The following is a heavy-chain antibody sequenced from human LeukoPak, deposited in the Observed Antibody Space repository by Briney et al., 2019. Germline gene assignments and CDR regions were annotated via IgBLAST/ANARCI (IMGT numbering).Heavy chain of an antibody. Sequence: SVKVSCKASGGTFSSYAISWVRQAPGQGLEWMGGIIPIFGTANYAQKFQGRVTITADESTSTAYMELSSLRSEDTAVYYCARGIPSSGSYQTTGPPLFDYWGQGTLVTVSS. CDR1: GGTFSSYA. CDR2: IIPIFGTA. J-gene: IGHJ4*02. V-gene: IGHV1-69*01. D-gene: IGHD3-10*01. CDR3: ARGIPSSGSYQTTGPPLFDY.